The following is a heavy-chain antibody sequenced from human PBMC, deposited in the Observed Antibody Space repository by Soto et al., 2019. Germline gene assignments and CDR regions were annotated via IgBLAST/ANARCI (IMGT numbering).Heavy chain of an antibody. J-gene: IGHJ4*02. D-gene: IGHD3-10*01. V-gene: IGHV1-18*01. CDR2: ISAYNGNT. CDR3: ASEGSESYSFDH. CDR1: GYTFTSYG. Sequence: VKVSCTASGYTFTSYGISWLRQAPGQGLEWMGWISAYNGNTNYAQKLQGRVTISLDTSKNQFSLNLSSVTVADTAVYYCASEGSESYSFDHWGQGTLVTVSS.